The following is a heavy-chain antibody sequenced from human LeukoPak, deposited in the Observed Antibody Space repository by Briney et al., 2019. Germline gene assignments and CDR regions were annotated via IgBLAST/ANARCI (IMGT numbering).Heavy chain of an antibody. Sequence: SETLSLTCTVSGGSISSSSYYWGWIRQPPGKGLEWIGSIYYSGSTYYNPSLKSRVTISVDTSKNQFSLKLSSVTAADTAVYYCARGARCGLRGSCRYPYYYYYYMDVWGKGTTVTVSS. CDR1: GGSISSSSYY. CDR3: ARGARCGLRGSCRYPYYYYYYMDV. V-gene: IGHV4-39*07. CDR2: IYYSGST. D-gene: IGHD2-15*01. J-gene: IGHJ6*03.